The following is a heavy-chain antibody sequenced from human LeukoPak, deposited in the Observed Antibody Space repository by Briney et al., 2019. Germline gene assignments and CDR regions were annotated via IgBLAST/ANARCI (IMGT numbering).Heavy chain of an antibody. Sequence: GGSLRLSCAASGFTFSSYAMSWVRQAPGKGLEWVSAISGSGGSTYYADSVKGRFTISRDNSKNTLYLQMNSLRAEDTAVYYCAKDPPYYDFWSGRPNWFDPWGQGTLVTVSS. V-gene: IGHV3-23*01. CDR2: ISGSGGST. CDR3: AKDPPYYDFWSGRPNWFDP. J-gene: IGHJ5*02. D-gene: IGHD3-3*01. CDR1: GFTFSSYA.